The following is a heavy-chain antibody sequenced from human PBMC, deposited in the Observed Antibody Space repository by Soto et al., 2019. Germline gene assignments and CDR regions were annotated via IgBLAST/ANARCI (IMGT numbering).Heavy chain of an antibody. D-gene: IGHD1-7*01. CDR1: GFTFSSYS. Sequence: GGSLRLSCAASGFTFSSYSMNWVRQAPGKGLEWVSSISSSSSYIYYADSVKGRFTISRDNAKNSLYLQMNSLRAEDTAVYYCASMMEGTTKIDYWGQGTLVTVSS. V-gene: IGHV3-21*01. J-gene: IGHJ4*02. CDR3: ASMMEGTTKIDY. CDR2: ISSSSSYI.